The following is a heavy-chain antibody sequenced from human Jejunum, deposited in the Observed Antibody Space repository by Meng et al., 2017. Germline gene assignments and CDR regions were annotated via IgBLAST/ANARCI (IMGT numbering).Heavy chain of an antibody. D-gene: IGHD1-14*01. CDR3: AIGGPGPRLLN. CDR1: GVSSCGDY. Sequence: QVVVGQWARGLVKPSVSLCLTCFVFGVSSCGDYWSWIRQLAGRELEWIEEINHNGSPDYNPSLNKQVTMSVDTSKNQLSLKLSFVTAADTAVYDCAIGGPGPRLLNWGQGTLVTVSS. CDR2: INHNGSP. J-gene: IGHJ4*02. V-gene: IGHV4-34*02.